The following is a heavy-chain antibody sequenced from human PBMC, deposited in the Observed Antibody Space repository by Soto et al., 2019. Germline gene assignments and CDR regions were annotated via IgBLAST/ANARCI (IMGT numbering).Heavy chain of an antibody. CDR3: ASGEDCSGGSCPSRYYYYGMDV. Sequence: SVKVSGKASGGTFSSYAISWVRQAPGQGLEWMGGIIPIFGTANYAQKFQGRVTITADESTSTAYMGLSSLRPEDTAVYYCASGEDCSGGSCPSRYYYYGMDVWGQGTTVTVSS. CDR2: IIPIFGTA. J-gene: IGHJ6*02. V-gene: IGHV1-69*13. CDR1: GGTFSSYA. D-gene: IGHD2-15*01.